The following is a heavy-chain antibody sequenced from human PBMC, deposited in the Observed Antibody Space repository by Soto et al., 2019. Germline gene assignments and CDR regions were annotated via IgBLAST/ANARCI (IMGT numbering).Heavy chain of an antibody. CDR2: ISYDGSNK. CDR1: GFTFSSYG. V-gene: IGHV3-30*18. D-gene: IGHD1-1*01. J-gene: IGHJ4*02. CDR3: AKDKAGWNDGWYFDY. Sequence: GGSLRLSCAASGFTFSSYGMHWVRQAPGKGLEWVAVISYDGSNKYYADSVKGRFTISRDNSKNTLYLQMNSLRAEDTAVYYCAKDKAGWNDGWYFDYWGQGTLVTVSS.